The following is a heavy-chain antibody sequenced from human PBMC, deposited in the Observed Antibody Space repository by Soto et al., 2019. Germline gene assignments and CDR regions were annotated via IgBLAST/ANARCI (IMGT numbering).Heavy chain of an antibody. J-gene: IGHJ4*02. CDR2: ISYDGSNK. V-gene: IGHV3-30*03. CDR1: GFTFSNSG. D-gene: IGHD6-19*01. Sequence: QVQLVESGGGVVQPGRSLRLSCAASGFTFSNSGMHWVRQAPGKGLEWVAVISYDGSNKYYADSVKGRFTISRDNSKNTLYLQMNILRAEDTTVYYCATDRYGSGWFPSNWGQGTLVTVSS. CDR3: ATDRYGSGWFPSN.